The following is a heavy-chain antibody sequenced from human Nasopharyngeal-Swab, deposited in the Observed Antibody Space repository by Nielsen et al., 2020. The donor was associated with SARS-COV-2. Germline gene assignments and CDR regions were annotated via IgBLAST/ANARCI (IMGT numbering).Heavy chain of an antibody. Sequence: SETLSLTCTVSGGSISSYYWSWIRQPPGKGLEWIGYIYYSGSTYSSPSLQSRVTISVDTSKKQLSLKLRSVTAADTAVYYCARAGVDISTGSSGGCFDYWGQGTLVTVSS. CDR1: GGSISSYY. CDR2: IYYSGST. J-gene: IGHJ4*02. CDR3: ARAGVDISTGSSGGCFDY. V-gene: IGHV4-59*08. D-gene: IGHD3-9*01.